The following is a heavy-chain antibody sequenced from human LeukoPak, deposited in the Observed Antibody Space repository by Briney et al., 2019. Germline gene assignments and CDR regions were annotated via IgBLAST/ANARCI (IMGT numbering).Heavy chain of an antibody. CDR3: ASTTFYDYVWGSYRYSLDY. J-gene: IGHJ4*02. V-gene: IGHV4-59*01. D-gene: IGHD3-16*02. CDR2: IYYSGST. CDR1: GGSISSYY. Sequence: SVTLSLTCTVSGGSISSYYWSWIRQPPGKGLEWIGYIYYSGSTNYNPSLKSRVTISVDTSKNQFSLKLSSVTAADTAVYYCASTTFYDYVWGSYRYSLDYWGQGTLVTVSS.